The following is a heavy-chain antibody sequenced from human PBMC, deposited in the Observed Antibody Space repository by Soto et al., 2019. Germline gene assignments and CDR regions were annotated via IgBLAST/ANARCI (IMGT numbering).Heavy chain of an antibody. J-gene: IGHJ4*02. CDR1: GGSISSFH. CDR2: VYYTGST. D-gene: IGHD1-26*01. Sequence: QVQLQESGPGLVKPSETLSPTCTVSGGSISSFHWSWIRQPPGKGLEWIGYVYYTGSTNYNPSFKSRVTISVDTSKNQFSLKLTSVTAADTAVYYCVRWVGHFDFWGQGTLVTVSS. CDR3: VRWVGHFDF. V-gene: IGHV4-59*03.